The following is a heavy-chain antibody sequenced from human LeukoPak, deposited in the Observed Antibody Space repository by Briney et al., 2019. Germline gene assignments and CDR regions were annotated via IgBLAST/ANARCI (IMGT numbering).Heavy chain of an antibody. CDR3: ARMGQGLEYYYYGMDV. CDR2: TYYRSKWYN. J-gene: IGHJ6*02. CDR1: GDSVSSNSAA. D-gene: IGHD1-1*01. Sequence: KCSQTPSLTCAISGDSVSSNSAAWNWIRQSPSRGLEWLGRTYYRSKWYNDYAVSVKSRITINPDTSENQFSLQLNSVTPEDTAVYYCARMGQGLEYYYYGMDVWGQGTTVTVSS. V-gene: IGHV6-1*01.